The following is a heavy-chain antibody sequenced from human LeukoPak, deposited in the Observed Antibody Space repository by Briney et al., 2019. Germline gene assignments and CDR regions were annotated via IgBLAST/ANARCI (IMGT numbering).Heavy chain of an antibody. D-gene: IGHD3-3*01. CDR2: ISSSSSTI. CDR3: ARDRYDFWSGYYPHYYGMDV. CDR1: GFTVSNFW. J-gene: IGHJ6*02. V-gene: IGHV3-48*02. Sequence: GGSLRLSCAASGFTVSNFWMHWVRQAPGKGLEWVSYISSSSSTIYYADSVKGRFTISRDNAKNSLYLQMNSLRDEDTAVYYCARDRYDFWSGYYPHYYGMDVWGQGTTVTVSS.